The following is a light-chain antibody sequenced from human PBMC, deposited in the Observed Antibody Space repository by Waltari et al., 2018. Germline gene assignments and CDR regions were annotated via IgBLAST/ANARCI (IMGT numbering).Light chain of an antibody. V-gene: IGLV2-23*03. J-gene: IGLJ2*01. Sequence: QSALTQPASVSGSPGQSTTLSCTGISSDVGAYNLVSWYPQHTGKAPKLIIYEGTLRPSGVSNRFSGSQSGNTASLTISGLQAEDEADYSCCSFAGRSTFVFGGGTKLTVL. CDR2: EGT. CDR1: SSDVGAYNL. CDR3: CSFAGRSTFV.